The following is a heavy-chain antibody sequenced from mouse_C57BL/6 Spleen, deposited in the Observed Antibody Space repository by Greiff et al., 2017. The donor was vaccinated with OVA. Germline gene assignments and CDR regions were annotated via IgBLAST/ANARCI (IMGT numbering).Heavy chain of an antibody. CDR3: TSYDGYPHYYAMDY. D-gene: IGHD2-3*01. CDR2: IYPGNSDT. J-gene: IGHJ4*01. V-gene: IGHV1-5*01. Sequence: EVQLQQSGTVLARPGASVKMSCKTSGYTFTSYWMHWVKQRHGQGLEWIGAIYPGNSDTSYNQKFKGKAKLTADTSASTADLEISTLPHEDSAVYYSTSYDGYPHYYAMDYWGQGTSGTVSS. CDR1: GYTFTSYW.